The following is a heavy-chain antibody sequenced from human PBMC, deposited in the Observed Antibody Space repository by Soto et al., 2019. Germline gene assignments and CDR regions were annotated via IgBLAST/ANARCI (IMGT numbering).Heavy chain of an antibody. CDR3: ARARGYDHGGLDY. J-gene: IGHJ4*02. CDR2: IYYSGST. V-gene: IGHV4-59*12. D-gene: IGHD5-12*01. Sequence: SETLSLTCTVSGGSISSYYWGWIRQPPGKGLEWIGYIYYSGSTNYNPSLKSRVTISVDKSNNQFSLKLTSVTAADTAVYYCARARGYDHGGLDYWGQGTLVTVSS. CDR1: GGSISSYY.